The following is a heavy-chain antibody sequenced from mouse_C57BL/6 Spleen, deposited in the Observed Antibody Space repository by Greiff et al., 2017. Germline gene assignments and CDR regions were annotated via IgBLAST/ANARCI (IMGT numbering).Heavy chain of an antibody. CDR1: GSTFTSYW. CDR3: ARGNY. J-gene: IGHJ2*01. V-gene: IGHV1-61*01. Sequence: QVQLQQPGAELVRPGSSVKLSCKASGSTFTSYWMDWVKQRPGQGLEWIGNIYPSDSETHYNQKFKDKATLTVDKSSSTAYMQLSSLTSEDSSVYYCARGNYWGQGTTLTVSS. CDR2: IYPSDSET.